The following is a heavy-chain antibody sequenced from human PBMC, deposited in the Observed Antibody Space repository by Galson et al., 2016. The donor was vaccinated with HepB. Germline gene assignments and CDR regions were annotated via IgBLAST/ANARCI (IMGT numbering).Heavy chain of an antibody. CDR3: ARRSGNYWGWFDP. Sequence: SETLSLTCGVYGGSIRGYYWSWIRQPPGKGLEWIGEINHNGGTNYNPSLKSRVNISLDTSNNQFSLRLNSGSAADTAVYCCARRSGNYWGWFDPWGQGTLVTVSS. J-gene: IGHJ5*02. V-gene: IGHV4-34*01. CDR1: GGSIRGYY. CDR2: INHNGGT. D-gene: IGHD3-16*01.